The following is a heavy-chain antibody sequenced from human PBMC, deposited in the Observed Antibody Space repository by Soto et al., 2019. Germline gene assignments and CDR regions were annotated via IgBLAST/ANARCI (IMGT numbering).Heavy chain of an antibody. D-gene: IGHD3-22*01. Sequence: SETLSLTCTVSGGSISSGDYYWSWIRQPPGKGLEWIGYINYSGSTYYNPSLKSRVTISVDTAKNHFSLKLSSVTAADTAVYYFAGVEYYYISSGYYVGTFGSWGQGTLVTVSS. V-gene: IGHV4-30-4*01. J-gene: IGHJ4*02. CDR1: GGSISSGDYY. CDR3: AGVEYYYISSGYYVGTFGS. CDR2: INYSGST.